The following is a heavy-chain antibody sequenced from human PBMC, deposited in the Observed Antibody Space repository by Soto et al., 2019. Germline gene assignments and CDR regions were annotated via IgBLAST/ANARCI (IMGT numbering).Heavy chain of an antibody. V-gene: IGHV4-61*01. D-gene: IGHD6-13*01. CDR3: ARLPYPPRIAAAGGLDY. J-gene: IGHJ4*02. CDR1: GGSVSSGSYY. CDR2: IYYSGST. Sequence: SETLSLTCTVSGGSVSSGSYYWSWIRQPPGKGLEWIGYIYYSGSTNYNPSLKSRVTISVDTSKNQFSLKLSSVTAADTAVYYCARLPYPPRIAAAGGLDYWGQGTLVTVSS.